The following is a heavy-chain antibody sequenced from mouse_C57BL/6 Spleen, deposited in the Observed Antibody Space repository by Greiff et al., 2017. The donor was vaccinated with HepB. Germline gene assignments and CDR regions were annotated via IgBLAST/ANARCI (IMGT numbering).Heavy chain of an antibody. CDR3: TRKEGYYYAMDY. V-gene: IGHV2-2*01. Sequence: VQLQESGPGLVQPSQSLSITCTVSGFSLTSYGVHWVRQSPGKGLEWLGVIWSGGSTDYNAACISRLSISKDNTKSQVFFKMNSLQADDTAIYYCTRKEGYYYAMDYWGQGTSVTVSS. J-gene: IGHJ4*01. CDR1: GFSLTSYG. CDR2: IWSGGST.